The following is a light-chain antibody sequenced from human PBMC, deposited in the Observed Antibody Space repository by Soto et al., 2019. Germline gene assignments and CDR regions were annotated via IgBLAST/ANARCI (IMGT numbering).Light chain of an antibody. J-gene: IGKJ2*01. Sequence: AIRMTQSPSSFSASTGDRVTITCRASQGISTYLAWYQQKPGRAPKLLIYAASTLQSGVPSKFSGSGSGTDFTLTISGLQSEDFATYYCQQYYSYPYTSGQGTKLEIK. CDR2: AAS. CDR1: QGISTY. CDR3: QQYYSYPYT. V-gene: IGKV1-8*01.